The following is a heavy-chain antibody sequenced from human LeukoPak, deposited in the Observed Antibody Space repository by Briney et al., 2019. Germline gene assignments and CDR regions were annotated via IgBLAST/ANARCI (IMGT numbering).Heavy chain of an antibody. CDR3: AHYYDSSGNEYFQH. CDR2: ISGSGGST. CDR1: GFTFSSYA. V-gene: IGHV3-23*01. J-gene: IGHJ1*01. D-gene: IGHD3-22*01. Sequence: GGSLRLSCAASGFTFSSYAMSWVRQAPEKGLEWVSAISGSGGSTYYADSVKGRFTISRDNSKNTLYLQMNSLRAEDTAVYYCAHYYDSSGNEYFQHWGQGTLVTVSS.